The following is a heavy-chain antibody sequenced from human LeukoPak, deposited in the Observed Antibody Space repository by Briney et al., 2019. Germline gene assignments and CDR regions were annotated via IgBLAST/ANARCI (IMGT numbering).Heavy chain of an antibody. D-gene: IGHD2-2*01. CDR1: GGSFSGYY. CDR3: ARGAFWIPFIAVVPAATGMDV. J-gene: IGHJ6*02. CDR2: INHSGST. Sequence: TSETLSLTCAVYGGSFSGYYWSWIRQPPGKGLEWIGEINHSGSTNYNPSLKSRVTISVDTSKNQFSLKLSSVTAADTAVYYCARGAFWIPFIAVVPAATGMDVWGQGTTVTVSS. V-gene: IGHV4-34*01.